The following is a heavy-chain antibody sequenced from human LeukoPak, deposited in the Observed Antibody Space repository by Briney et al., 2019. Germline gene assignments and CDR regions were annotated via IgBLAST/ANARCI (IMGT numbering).Heavy chain of an antibody. CDR1: RGSISSSNW. CDR2: IYHSGST. J-gene: IGHJ4*02. D-gene: IGHD1-26*01. Sequence: SEALSLTCVVSRGSISSSNWWSWVRQPPGKGREWIGEIYHSGSTNYNPSLKSRVTISVDKSKNQFSLKLSSVTAADTAVYYCSRDGPTTPFDYWGQGTLVSVSS. CDR3: SRDGPTTPFDY. V-gene: IGHV4-4*02.